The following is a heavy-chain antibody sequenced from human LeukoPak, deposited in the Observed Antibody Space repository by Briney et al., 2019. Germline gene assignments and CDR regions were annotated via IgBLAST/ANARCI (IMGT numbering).Heavy chain of an antibody. CDR1: GFTFSNYA. V-gene: IGHV3-33*08. J-gene: IGHJ4*02. CDR3: ARGGVRGVINY. CDR2: IWYDGSNK. D-gene: IGHD3-10*01. Sequence: PGRSLRLSCAASGFTFSNYAIHWVRQAPGKGLEWVAVIWYDGSNKYYADSVKGRFTISRDNSKNTLYLQMNSLRAEDTAVYYCARGGVRGVINYWGQGTLVTVSS.